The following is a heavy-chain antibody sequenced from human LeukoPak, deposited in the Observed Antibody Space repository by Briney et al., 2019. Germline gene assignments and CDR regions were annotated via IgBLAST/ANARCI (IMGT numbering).Heavy chain of an antibody. D-gene: IGHD5-24*01. CDR3: ASLDGDY. Sequence: SETLSLTCTVSGGSTSSYHWSWIRQPPGKGLEWIGYIYYSGSTNYNPSLRSRVTISVDTSKNQFSLKLSSVTAADTAVYYCASLDGDYWGQGTLVTVSS. J-gene: IGHJ4*02. V-gene: IGHV4-59*08. CDR1: GGSTSSYH. CDR2: IYYSGST.